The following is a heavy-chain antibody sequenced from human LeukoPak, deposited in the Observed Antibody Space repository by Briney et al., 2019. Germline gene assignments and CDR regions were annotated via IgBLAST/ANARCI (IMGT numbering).Heavy chain of an antibody. J-gene: IGHJ3*02. Sequence: GESLKISCKGSGYSFTSYWIGWVRQRPGKGLEWMGIIYPGDSDTRYSPSFQGQVTISADKSISTAYLQWSSLKASDTAMYYCARISGSYLAAFDIWGQGTMVTVSS. D-gene: IGHD1-26*01. CDR3: ARISGSYLAAFDI. V-gene: IGHV5-51*01. CDR2: IYPGDSDT. CDR1: GYSFTSYW.